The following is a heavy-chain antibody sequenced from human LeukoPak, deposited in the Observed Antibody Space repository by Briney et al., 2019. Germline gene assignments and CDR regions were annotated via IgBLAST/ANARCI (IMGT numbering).Heavy chain of an antibody. CDR1: GFTFSNTW. D-gene: IGHD4-17*01. V-gene: IGHV3-15*01. Sequence: GGSLTLSCVASGFTFSNTWMSWVRQAPGKGLEWVGRIRSKTDGGTTDYAAPVKLRFTISRDDSKATLFLQMNSLETEDTAVYYCTNGGHYGDSWGQGTLVTVSS. CDR2: IRSKTDGGTT. CDR3: TNGGHYGDS. J-gene: IGHJ5*01.